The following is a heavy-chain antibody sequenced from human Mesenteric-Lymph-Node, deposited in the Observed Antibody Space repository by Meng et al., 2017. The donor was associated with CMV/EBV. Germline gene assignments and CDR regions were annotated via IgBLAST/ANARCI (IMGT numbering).Heavy chain of an antibody. CDR2: IYSGTTST. V-gene: IGHV3-23*03. D-gene: IGHD2-21*02. J-gene: IGHJ6*02. CDR3: AKTAGMTYYSYGMDV. CDR1: GFAFSSYA. Sequence: GESLKISCAAPGFAFSSYAMSWVRQAPGAGLEWVSVIYSGTTSTFYASSVKGRFTISRDNSKNTLYLQMNSLRAEDAAVYYCAKTAGMTYYSYGMDVWGQGTTVTVSS.